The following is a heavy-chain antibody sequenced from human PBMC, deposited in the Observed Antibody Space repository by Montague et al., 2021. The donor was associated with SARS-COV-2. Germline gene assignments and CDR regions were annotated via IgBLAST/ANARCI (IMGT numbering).Heavy chain of an antibody. CDR3: ARAYTYGIHWYFDV. CDR2: IGTAGDI. D-gene: IGHD5-18*01. V-gene: IGHV3-13*04. Sequence: SLRLSCAASGFTFTSYDMHWVRQPTGKGLEWVSAIGTAGDIYYRDSVEGRFTISRENAKNSVYLQMNGLRVGDTAVYYCARAYTYGIHWYFDVWGRGTLVTVSS. J-gene: IGHJ2*01. CDR1: GFTFTSYD.